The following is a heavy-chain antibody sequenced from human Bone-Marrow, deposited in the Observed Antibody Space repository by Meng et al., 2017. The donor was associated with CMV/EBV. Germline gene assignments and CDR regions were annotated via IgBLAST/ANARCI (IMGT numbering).Heavy chain of an antibody. V-gene: IGHV4-34*01. D-gene: IGHD5-18*01. CDR2: INHSGST. Sequence: GSLRLSCAVYGGSFSGYYWSWIRQPPGKGLEWIGEINHSGSTNYNPSLKSRVTISVDTSKNQFSLKLSSVTAADTAVYYCARAPRKVQLWLASRYFDLWGRGTRVTGSS. J-gene: IGHJ2*01. CDR3: ARAPRKVQLWLASRYFDL. CDR1: GGSFSGYY.